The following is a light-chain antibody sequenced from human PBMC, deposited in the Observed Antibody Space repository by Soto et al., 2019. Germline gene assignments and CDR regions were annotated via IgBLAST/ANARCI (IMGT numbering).Light chain of an antibody. CDR3: QHYYDHSWT. CDR1: QGIGDW. Sequence: DIQMTQSPSTLSASVGDRVTITCRASQGIGDWLAWFQQKPGKAPKLLIYKASNLESGVPSTFSGSASGTEFTLPLSSLQPDDSASYYCQHYYDHSWTFGQGTKVEIK. J-gene: IGKJ1*01. V-gene: IGKV1-5*03. CDR2: KAS.